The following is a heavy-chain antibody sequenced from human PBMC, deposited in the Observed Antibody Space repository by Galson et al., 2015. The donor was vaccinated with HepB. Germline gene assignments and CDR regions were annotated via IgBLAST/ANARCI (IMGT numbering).Heavy chain of an antibody. CDR1: GFTFSTYS. J-gene: IGHJ2*01. CDR3: AKASFTPRFYYDSSGRHHSQGFFDL. V-gene: IGHV3-23*01. Sequence: SLRLSCAASGFTFSTYSMSWIRQAPGKGLEWVSGITGSGGDTFYADSVKGRFTISRDSSNNMLYLQIDSLRAEDTAVYYCAKASFTPRFYYDSSGRHHSQGFFDLWGRGTLVTVSS. CDR2: ITGSGGDT. D-gene: IGHD3-22*01.